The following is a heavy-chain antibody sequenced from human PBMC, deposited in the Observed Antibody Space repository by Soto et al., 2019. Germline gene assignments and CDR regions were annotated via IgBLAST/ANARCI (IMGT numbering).Heavy chain of an antibody. CDR2: IYYSGST. D-gene: IGHD6-13*01. J-gene: IGHJ3*02. CDR1: GGSISSGGYY. CDR3: ARDSAGEGAFDI. V-gene: IGHV4-61*08. Sequence: SETLSLTCAVSGGSISSGGYYWSWILQPPGKGLEWIGYIYYSGSTNYNPSLKSRVTISVDTSKNQFSLKLSSVTAADTAVYYCARDSAGEGAFDIWGQGTMVTV.